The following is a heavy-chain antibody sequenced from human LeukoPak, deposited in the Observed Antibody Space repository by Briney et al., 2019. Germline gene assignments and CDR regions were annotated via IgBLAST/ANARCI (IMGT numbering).Heavy chain of an antibody. CDR1: GGSFSGYY. Sequence: PSETLSLTCAVYGGSFSGYYWSWIRQPPGKGLEWIGEINHSGSTNDNPSLKSRVTISVDTSKNQFSLKLSSVTAADTAVYYCARASRRYYYDSSGYKNWFDPWGQGTLVTVSS. J-gene: IGHJ5*02. D-gene: IGHD3-22*01. V-gene: IGHV4-34*01. CDR2: INHSGST. CDR3: ARASRRYYYDSSGYKNWFDP.